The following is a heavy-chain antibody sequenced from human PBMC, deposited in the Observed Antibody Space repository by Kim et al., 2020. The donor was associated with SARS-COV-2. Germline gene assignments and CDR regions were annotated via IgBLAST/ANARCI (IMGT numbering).Heavy chain of an antibody. CDR1: GGSISSSSYY. Sequence: SETLSLTCTVSGGSISSSSYYWGWIRQPPGKGLEWIGSIYYSGSTYYNPSLKSRVTISVDTSKNQFSLKLSSVTAADTAVYYCARHSLRFLEWANWFDPWGQEPRSPSPQ. V-gene: IGHV4-39*01. CDR2: IYYSGST. J-gene: IGHJ5*02. CDR3: ARHSLRFLEWANWFDP. D-gene: IGHD3-3*01.